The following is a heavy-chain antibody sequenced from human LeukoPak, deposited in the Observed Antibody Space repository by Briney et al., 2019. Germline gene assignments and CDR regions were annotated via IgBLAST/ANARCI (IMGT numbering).Heavy chain of an antibody. CDR3: AIPNDY. Sequence: GGSLRLSCAASGFTFSNYNMKWVRQAPGKGLEWVAYISSSSSTIYYADSVKGRFTISRDNAKNSLYLQMNSLRAEDTAVYYCAIPNDYWGQGTLVTVSS. CDR1: GFTFSNYN. CDR2: ISSSSSTI. V-gene: IGHV3-48*01. J-gene: IGHJ4*02.